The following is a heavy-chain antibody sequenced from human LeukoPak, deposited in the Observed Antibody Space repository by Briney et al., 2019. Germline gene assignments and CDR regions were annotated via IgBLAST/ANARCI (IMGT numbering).Heavy chain of an antibody. CDR1: GYTLTGYY. CDR3: ARDGESMVRKFDY. Sequence: ASVKVACKAAGYTLTGYYMHWVRQAPGQGREWKGWINPNSGGTNYAQKVQGRVTMTRDTSISTAYMELSRLRSDDTAVYYCARDGESMVRKFDYWGQGTLVTVSS. V-gene: IGHV1-2*02. J-gene: IGHJ4*02. D-gene: IGHD3-10*01. CDR2: INPNSGGT.